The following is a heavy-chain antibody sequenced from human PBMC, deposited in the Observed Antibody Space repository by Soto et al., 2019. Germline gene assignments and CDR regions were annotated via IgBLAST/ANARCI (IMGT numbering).Heavy chain of an antibody. V-gene: IGHV1-69*01. Sequence: QVVLVQSGAEVKNPGSSVKVSCKASGGTFGRNAINWVRQAPGQGFEWMGGIIPMFDTANHAQKFRDRIMITADESTNPAYLELKDLRSEDTAIYYCARPQGSGWRFNALDFWGQGTMVTVSS. J-gene: IGHJ3*01. D-gene: IGHD6-19*01. CDR1: GGTFGRNA. CDR3: ARPQGSGWRFNALDF. CDR2: IIPMFDTA.